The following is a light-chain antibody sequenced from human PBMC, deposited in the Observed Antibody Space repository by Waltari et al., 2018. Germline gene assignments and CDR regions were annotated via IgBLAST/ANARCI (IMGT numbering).Light chain of an antibody. CDR2: GNS. Sequence: QSVLTQPPSVSGAPGQRVTIPGPGSSSNIGAGSYVHWYQQLPGTAPKLLIYGNSNRPSGVPDRFSGSKSGTSASLAITGLQAEDEADYYCQSYDSSLSFVFGGGTKLTVL. V-gene: IGLV1-40*01. CDR1: SSNIGAGSY. CDR3: QSYDSSLSFV. J-gene: IGLJ2*01.